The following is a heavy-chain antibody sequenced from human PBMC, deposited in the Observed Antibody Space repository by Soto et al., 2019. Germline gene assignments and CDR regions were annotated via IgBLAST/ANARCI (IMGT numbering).Heavy chain of an antibody. CDR3: ATDQCTNGVCYPYYFYGMDV. D-gene: IGHD2-8*01. Sequence: QVQLVQSGAEVKKPGSSVKVSCKASGGTFSSYAISWVRQAPGQGLEWVAVISYDGSNNFYADSVKGRFTISRDNSKNTLYLQMRSLRAEDTAVYYCATDQCTNGVCYPYYFYGMDVWGQGTTVTVSS. CDR1: GGTFSSYA. V-gene: IGHV3-30*15. CDR2: ISYDGSNN. J-gene: IGHJ6*02.